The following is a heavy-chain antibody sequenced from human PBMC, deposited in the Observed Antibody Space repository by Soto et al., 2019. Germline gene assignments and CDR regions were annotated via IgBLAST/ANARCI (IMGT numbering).Heavy chain of an antibody. D-gene: IGHD6-19*01. J-gene: IGHJ4*02. Sequence: LQLQESGSGLVKPSQTLSLTCAVSGGSISSGGYSWSWIRQPPGKGLEWIGYIYHSGSTYYNPSLKSRVTISVDRSKNQFSVKLSSVTAADTAVYYCARAGGLGAVAVDYWGQGTLVTVSS. CDR2: IYHSGST. CDR1: GGSISSGGYS. V-gene: IGHV4-30-2*01. CDR3: ARAGGLGAVAVDY.